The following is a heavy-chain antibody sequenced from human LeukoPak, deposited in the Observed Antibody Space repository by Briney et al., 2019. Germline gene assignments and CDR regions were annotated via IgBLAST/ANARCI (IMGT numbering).Heavy chain of an antibody. J-gene: IGHJ4*02. CDR1: GFTFSSYA. D-gene: IGHD3-3*01. CDR3: AKVSYYDFWRVPFDY. CDR2: ISGSDGST. Sequence: GGSLRLSCAASGFTFSSYAMSWVRQAPGKGLAWVSAISGSDGSTYYADSVKGRFTISRDNSKNTLYLQMNSLRAEDTAVYYCAKVSYYDFWRVPFDYWGQGTLVTVSS. V-gene: IGHV3-23*01.